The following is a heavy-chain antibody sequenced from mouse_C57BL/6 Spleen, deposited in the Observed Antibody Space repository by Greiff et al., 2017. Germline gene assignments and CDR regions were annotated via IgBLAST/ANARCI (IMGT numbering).Heavy chain of an antibody. CDR1: GFTFSDYY. CDR3: ARSSTTVDFDV. CDR2: INYDGSST. D-gene: IGHD1-1*01. Sequence: EVQLVESEGGLVQPGSSMKLSCTASGFTFSDYYMAWVRQVPEKGLEWVANINYDGSSTYYLDSLKSRFIISRDNAKNILYLQMSSLKSEDTAIYYCARSSTTVDFDVWGTGTTVTVSS. V-gene: IGHV5-16*02. J-gene: IGHJ1*03.